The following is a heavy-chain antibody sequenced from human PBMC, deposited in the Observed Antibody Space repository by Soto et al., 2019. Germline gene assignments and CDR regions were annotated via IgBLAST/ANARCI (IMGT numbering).Heavy chain of an antibody. Sequence: DSVKVSCQASGYTFTSYAMHWVRQAPGQRLEWMGWVNAGNGNTKYSQKFQGRVTITRDTSASPAYMALSSLRSEDTAVYYCARGGGWYVWFDPCGKGTLVPVSS. CDR1: GYTFTSYA. J-gene: IGHJ5*02. CDR2: VNAGNGNT. CDR3: ARGGGWYVWFDP. D-gene: IGHD6-19*01. V-gene: IGHV1-3*01.